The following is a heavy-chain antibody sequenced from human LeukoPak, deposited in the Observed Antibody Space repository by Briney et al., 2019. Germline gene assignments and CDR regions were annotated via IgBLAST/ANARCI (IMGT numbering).Heavy chain of an antibody. V-gene: IGHV3-66*01. Sequence: GGSLRLSCAASGFTVSSNYMSWVRQAPGKGLEWVSVIYSGVSTYYADSVKGRFTISRGNSKNTLYLQMNSLRAEDTAVYYCARDPVAVAPLVFGGQGTLVTVSS. CDR2: IYSGVST. J-gene: IGHJ4*02. D-gene: IGHD6-19*01. CDR1: GFTVSSNY. CDR3: ARDPVAVAPLVF.